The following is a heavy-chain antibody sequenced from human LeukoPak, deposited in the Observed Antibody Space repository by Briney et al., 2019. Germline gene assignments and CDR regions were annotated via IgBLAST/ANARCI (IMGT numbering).Heavy chain of an antibody. CDR2: IYSGGST. V-gene: IGHV3-66*02. CDR1: GFTVSSNY. CDR3: ARRLYGSGPDDY. J-gene: IGHJ4*02. Sequence: GGSLRLSCAASGFTVSSNYMSWVRQAPGKGLEWVSVIYSGGSTYYADSVKGRFTISRDNSKNTLYLQMNSLRAEVTAVYYCARRLYGSGPDDYWGQGTLVTVSS. D-gene: IGHD3-10*01.